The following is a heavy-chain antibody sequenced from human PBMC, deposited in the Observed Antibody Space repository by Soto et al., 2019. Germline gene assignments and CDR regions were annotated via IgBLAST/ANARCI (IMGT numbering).Heavy chain of an antibody. J-gene: IGHJ5*02. CDR3: ARLVQLLQGRWFDP. CDR2: IYYSGST. Sequence: SETLSLTCAVYGGSFSRYYSSWIRQPPGKGLEWIGYIYYSGSTYYNPSLKSRVTISVDTSKNQFSLKLSSVTAADTAVYYCARLVQLLQGRWFDPWGQGTLVTVSS. V-gene: IGHV4-59*08. CDR1: GGSFSRYY. D-gene: IGHD2-15*01.